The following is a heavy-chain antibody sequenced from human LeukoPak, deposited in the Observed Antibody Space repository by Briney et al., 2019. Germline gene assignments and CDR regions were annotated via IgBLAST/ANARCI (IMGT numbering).Heavy chain of an antibody. CDR1: GLTFSSYW. CDR2: INSDGSST. V-gene: IGHV3-74*01. CDR3: ARWERDNSYGLVPQDYYYYYGMDV. Sequence: PGGSLRLSCAASGLTFSSYWMHWVRQAPGKGLVWVSRINSDGSSTSYADSVKGRFTISRDNAKNTLYLQMNSLRAEDTAVYYCARWERDNSYGLVPQDYYYYYGMDVWGQGTTVTVSS. J-gene: IGHJ6*02. D-gene: IGHD5-18*01.